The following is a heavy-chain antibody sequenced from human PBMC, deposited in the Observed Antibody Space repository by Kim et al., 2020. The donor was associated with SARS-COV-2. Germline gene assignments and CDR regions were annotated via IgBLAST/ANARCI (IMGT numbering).Heavy chain of an antibody. D-gene: IGHD2-2*01. CDR3: AKVSVTISTYYFDY. Sequence: DSVKGRFTIPRDNSKNTLYLQMNSLRAEDTAVYYCAKVSVTISTYYFDYWGQGTLVTVSS. V-gene: IGHV3-23*01. J-gene: IGHJ4*02.